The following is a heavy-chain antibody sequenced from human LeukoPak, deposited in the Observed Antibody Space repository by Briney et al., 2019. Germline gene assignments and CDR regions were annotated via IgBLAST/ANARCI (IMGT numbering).Heavy chain of an antibody. CDR1: GGSISSYY. J-gene: IGHJ6*03. CDR3: ARVIGYSYGSYYNYYMDV. CDR2: IYYSGST. Sequence: PSETLSLTCTVSGGSISSYYWSWIRQPPGKGLEWIGYIYYSGSTNYNPSLKSRVTISVDTSKNQFSLKLSSVTAADTAVYYCARVIGYSYGSYYNYYMDVWGKGTTVTVSS. D-gene: IGHD5-18*01. V-gene: IGHV4-59*01.